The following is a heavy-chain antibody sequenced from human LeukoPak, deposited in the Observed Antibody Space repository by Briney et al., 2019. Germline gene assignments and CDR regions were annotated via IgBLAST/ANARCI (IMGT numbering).Heavy chain of an antibody. J-gene: IGHJ4*02. CDR3: AKSWQWLENFDY. Sequence: GASVKVSCKASGYTFTSYDINWVRQATGQGLEWMGWMNPNSGNTGYAQKFQGRVTMTRNTSISTAYMELSSLRSEDTAVYYCAKSWQWLENFDYWGQGTLVTVSS. CDR2: MNPNSGNT. V-gene: IGHV1-8*01. D-gene: IGHD6-19*01. CDR1: GYTFTSYD.